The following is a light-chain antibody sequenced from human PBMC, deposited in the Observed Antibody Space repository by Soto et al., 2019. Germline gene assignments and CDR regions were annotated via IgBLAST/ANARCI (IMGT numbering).Light chain of an antibody. Sequence: QSVLTQPASLSATPGEKVTISCSGRGSNIGRNYDSWYRQFPGTAPQLLIYDDNKRHSGVPDRLSGSRYGTSASLAIAGLQPGDEADYYCGTWDESLGAGVFGGGTKVTVL. CDR2: DDN. CDR1: GSNIGRNY. J-gene: IGLJ2*01. V-gene: IGLV1-51*01. CDR3: GTWDESLGAGV.